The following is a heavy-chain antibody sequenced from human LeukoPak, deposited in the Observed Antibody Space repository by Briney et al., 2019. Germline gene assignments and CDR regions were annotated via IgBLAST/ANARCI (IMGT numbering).Heavy chain of an antibody. CDR2: ISSSGSTI. V-gene: IGHV3-48*03. D-gene: IGHD3-16*01. CDR3: ARDYDYVWGSYQNAFDI. J-gene: IGHJ3*02. Sequence: GGSLRLSCAASGFTFSSYEMNWVRQAPGKGLEWVSYISSSGSTIYYADSVKGRFTISRDNAKNSLYLQMNSLRAEDTAVYSCARDYDYVWGSYQNAFDIWGQGTMVTVSS. CDR1: GFTFSSYE.